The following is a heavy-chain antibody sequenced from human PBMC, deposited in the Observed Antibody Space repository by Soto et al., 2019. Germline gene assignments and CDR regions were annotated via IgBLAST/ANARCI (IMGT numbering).Heavy chain of an antibody. Sequence: QITLKESGPPLVKPTQTLTLTCTFSGFSLSTSGVGVGWIRQPPGKALEWLALIYWNDDKRYSPSLKSRLTITKDTSKNQVVLTMTNMDPVDTATYYCAHRAGSGYSYGFTNWYFDLWGRGTLVTVSS. D-gene: IGHD5-18*01. CDR2: IYWNDDK. CDR1: GFSLSTSGVG. V-gene: IGHV2-5*01. J-gene: IGHJ2*01. CDR3: AHRAGSGYSYGFTNWYFDL.